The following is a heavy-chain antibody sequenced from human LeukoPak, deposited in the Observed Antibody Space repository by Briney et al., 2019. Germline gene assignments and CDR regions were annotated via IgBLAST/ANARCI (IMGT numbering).Heavy chain of an antibody. CDR3: ASSPQVGKCSGGRCSH. CDR2: ISASGTTM. J-gene: IGHJ4*02. CDR1: GFTFSSYD. Sequence: GGSLRLSCAASGFTFSSYDMNWVRQAPGKGLEWISKISASGTTMFYTDSVKGRFTISRDNAKNSLSLQMNSLRAEDTAIYYCASSPQVGKCSGGRCSHWGQGTLVTVSS. V-gene: IGHV3-48*03. D-gene: IGHD2-15*01.